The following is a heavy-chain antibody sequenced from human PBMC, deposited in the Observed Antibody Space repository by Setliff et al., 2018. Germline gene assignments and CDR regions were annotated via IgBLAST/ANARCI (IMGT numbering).Heavy chain of an antibody. J-gene: IGHJ3*01. CDR2: TIPLFGTT. CDR3: AKASVWVVDANCGSFDV. V-gene: IGHV1-69*05. CDR1: GGTFSNYG. D-gene: IGHD2-15*01. Sequence: SVKVSCKASGGTFSNYGVSWVRQAPGQGLEWMGGTIPLFGTTDYAQKFHGRVTIITDESTSTAYMELSSLTSDDTATYYCAKASVWVVDANCGSFDVWGQGTVVTVSS.